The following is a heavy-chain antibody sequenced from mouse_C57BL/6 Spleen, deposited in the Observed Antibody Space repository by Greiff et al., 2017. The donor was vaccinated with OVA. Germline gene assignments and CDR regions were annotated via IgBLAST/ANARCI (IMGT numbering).Heavy chain of an antibody. J-gene: IGHJ3*01. D-gene: IGHD1-1*01. V-gene: IGHV1-9*01. CDR1: GYTFTGYW. CDR3: ARPFGSINSFFAY. CDR2: ILPGSGST. Sequence: VMLVESGAELMKPGASVKLSCKATGYTFTGYWIEWVKQRPGHGLEWIGEILPGSGSTNYNEKFKGKATFTADTSSNTAYMQLSSLTTEYSAIYCCARPFGSINSFFAYWGQGTLVTVSA.